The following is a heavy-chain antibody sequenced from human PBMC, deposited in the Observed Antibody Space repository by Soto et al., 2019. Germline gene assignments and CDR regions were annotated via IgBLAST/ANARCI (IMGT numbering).Heavy chain of an antibody. CDR2: IIPIFGTA. CDR3: ASLEEYSYGYYGMDV. D-gene: IGHD5-18*01. CDR1: GGTFSSYA. V-gene: IGHV1-69*13. Sequence: SVKVSCKASGGTFSSYAISWVRQAPGQGLEWMGGIIPIFGTANYAQKFQGRVTITADESTSTAYMELSSLRSEDTAVYYCASLEEYSYGYYGMDVWGQGTTVTVSS. J-gene: IGHJ6*02.